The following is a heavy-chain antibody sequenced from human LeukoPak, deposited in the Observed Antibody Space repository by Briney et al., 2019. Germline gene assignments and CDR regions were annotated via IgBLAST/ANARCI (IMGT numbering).Heavy chain of an antibody. V-gene: IGHV1-69*05. CDR2: IIPIFSTS. D-gene: IGHD6-6*01. CDR1: GGTFSSYA. Sequence: SVTVSCKASGGTFSSYAISWVRQAPGEGREWMGGIIPIFSTSIYPQKSQARVTITTAQSTSTAYLELSSLRSEHTAVYYCARVVPGSSSTYYFYYYMDFWGKGTTVTVAS. J-gene: IGHJ6*03. CDR3: ARVVPGSSSTYYFYYYMDF.